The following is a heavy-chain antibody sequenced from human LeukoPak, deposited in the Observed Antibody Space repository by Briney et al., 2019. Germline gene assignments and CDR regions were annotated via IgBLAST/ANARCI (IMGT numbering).Heavy chain of an antibody. J-gene: IGHJ4*02. CDR2: IIPIFGTA. CDR1: GGTFSSYA. D-gene: IGHD3-22*01. CDR3: ARTYYYDSSGYLGLFY. Sequence: SVKVSCKASGGTFSSYAISWVRQAPGQGLEWMGGIIPIFGTANYAQKFQGRVTITTDESTSTAYMELSSLRSEDTAVYYCARTYYYDSSGYLGLFYSGQGTLVTVSS. V-gene: IGHV1-69*05.